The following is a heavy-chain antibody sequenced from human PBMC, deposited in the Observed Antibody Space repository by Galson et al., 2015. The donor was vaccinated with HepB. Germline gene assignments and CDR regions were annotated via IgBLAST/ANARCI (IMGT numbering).Heavy chain of an antibody. J-gene: IGHJ4*02. Sequence: SLRLSCAASGFTFSSYGMHWVRQAPGKGLEWVAVISYDGSNKYYADSVKGRFTISRDNSKNTLYLQMNSLRAEDTAVYYCAKEGWGYYFDYWGQGTLVTVSS. V-gene: IGHV3-30*18. CDR2: ISYDGSNK. D-gene: IGHD6-19*01. CDR1: GFTFSSYG. CDR3: AKEGWGYYFDY.